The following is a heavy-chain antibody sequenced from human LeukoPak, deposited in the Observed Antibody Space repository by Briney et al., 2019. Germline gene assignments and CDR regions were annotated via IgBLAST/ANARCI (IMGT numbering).Heavy chain of an antibody. CDR2: IIPIFGTA. D-gene: IGHD2-2*02. CDR3: ATYYFYCSSTSCYTGDNDYGGRGFDY. J-gene: IGHJ4*02. Sequence: ASVKVSCKASGGTFSSYAISWVRQAPGQGLEWMGGIIPIFGTANYAQKFQGRVTITADESTSTAYMELSSLRSEDTAVYYCATYYFYCSSTSCYTGDNDYGGRGFDYWGQGTLVTVSS. CDR1: GGTFSSYA. V-gene: IGHV1-69*13.